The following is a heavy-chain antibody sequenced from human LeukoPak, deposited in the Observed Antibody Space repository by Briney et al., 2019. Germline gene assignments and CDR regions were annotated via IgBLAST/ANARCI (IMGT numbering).Heavy chain of an antibody. CDR3: ARGVGSYCSSTSCPRYYYYGMDV. J-gene: IGHJ6*02. CDR1: GGSFSGYY. V-gene: IGHV4-34*01. CDR2: INHSGST. D-gene: IGHD2-2*01. Sequence: SETLSLTCAVYGGSFSGYYWSWIRQPPGKGLEWIGEINHSGSTNYNPSLKSRVTISVDTSKNQFSLKLSSVTAADTAVYYCARGVGSYCSSTSCPRYYYYGMDVWGQGTTVTVSS.